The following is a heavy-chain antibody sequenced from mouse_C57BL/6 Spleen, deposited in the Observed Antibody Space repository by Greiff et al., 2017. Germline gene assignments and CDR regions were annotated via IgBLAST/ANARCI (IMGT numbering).Heavy chain of an antibody. CDR3: ARGYGSSEFDY. CDR1: GYTFTDYY. J-gene: IGHJ2*01. V-gene: IGHV1-76*01. Sequence: VQLQQSGAELVRPGASVKLSCKASGYTFTDYYINWVKQRPGQGLEWIARIYPGSGNTYYNEKFKGKATLTAEKSSSTAYMQLSSLTSEDSAVYFCARGYGSSEFDYWGQGTTLTVSS. CDR2: IYPGSGNT. D-gene: IGHD1-1*01.